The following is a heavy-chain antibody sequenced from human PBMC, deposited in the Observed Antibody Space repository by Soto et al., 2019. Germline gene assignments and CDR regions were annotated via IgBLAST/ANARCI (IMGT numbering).Heavy chain of an antibody. V-gene: IGHV3-30*18. Sequence: LRLSCAASGFTFSSYGMHWVRQAPGKGLEWVAVISYDGSNKYYADSVKGRFTISRDNSKNTLYLQMNSLRAEDTAVYYCAKDPGDGDYWGQGTLVTVSS. D-gene: IGHD3-10*01. J-gene: IGHJ4*02. CDR2: ISYDGSNK. CDR3: AKDPGDGDY. CDR1: GFTFSSYG.